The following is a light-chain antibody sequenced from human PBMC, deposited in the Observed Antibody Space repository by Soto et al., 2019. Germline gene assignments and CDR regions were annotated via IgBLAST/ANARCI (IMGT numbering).Light chain of an antibody. CDR2: AAS. CDR1: QGISSY. CDR3: QQLNSYPIT. J-gene: IGKJ5*01. V-gene: IGKV1-9*01. Sequence: IQFTQSPSSLSSSVGDRFTITCRASQGISSYLAWYQQKPGKAPKLLIYAASTLQSGVPSRFSGSGSGTDFTLTISSLQPEDFATYYCQQLNSYPITFGQGTRL.